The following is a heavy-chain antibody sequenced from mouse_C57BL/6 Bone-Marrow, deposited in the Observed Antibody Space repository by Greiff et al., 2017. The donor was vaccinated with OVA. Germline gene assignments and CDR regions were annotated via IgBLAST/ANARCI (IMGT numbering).Heavy chain of an antibody. Sequence: QVQLKQPGAELVKPGASVKLSCKASGYTFTSYWMHWVKQRPGQGLEWIGMIHPNSGSTNYNEKFKSKATLTVDKSSSTAYMQLSSLTSEDSAVYYCARSRDYDDSLAYWGQGTLVTVSA. CDR3: ARSRDYDDSLAY. V-gene: IGHV1-64*01. D-gene: IGHD2-4*01. CDR2: IHPNSGST. CDR1: GYTFTSYW. J-gene: IGHJ3*01.